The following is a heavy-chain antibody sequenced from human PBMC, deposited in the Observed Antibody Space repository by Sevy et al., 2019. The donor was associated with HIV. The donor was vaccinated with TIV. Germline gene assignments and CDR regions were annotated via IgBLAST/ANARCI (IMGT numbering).Heavy chain of an antibody. V-gene: IGHV3-74*01. J-gene: IGHJ4*02. Sequence: GGSLRLSCLLSGFTFSSDWMHWVRQVPGKGLFWVCRINSDGASTYYADAVKGRFTISRDKDRNTLYVPMNSVRVDDAAVYFCTRERQGTSVHWGQGTQVTVSS. CDR3: TRERQGTSVH. D-gene: IGHD6-6*01. CDR2: INSDGAST. CDR1: GFTFSSDW.